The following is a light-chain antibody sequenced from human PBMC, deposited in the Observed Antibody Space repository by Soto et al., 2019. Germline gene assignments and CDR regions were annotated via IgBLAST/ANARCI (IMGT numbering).Light chain of an antibody. Sequence: QSALTQPASVSGSPGQSIAISCTGTNSDVGGYNFVSWYLQHPGKAPKLIIYDVNIRPSGVSDRFSGSKSGNMASLTISGLQAEDEADYYCSSYASSSTPVVFGGGTKLTVL. CDR3: SSYASSSTPVV. CDR2: DVN. CDR1: NSDVGGYNF. J-gene: IGLJ2*01. V-gene: IGLV2-14*03.